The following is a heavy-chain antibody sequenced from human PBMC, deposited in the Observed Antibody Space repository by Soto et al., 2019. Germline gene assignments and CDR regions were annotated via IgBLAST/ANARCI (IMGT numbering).Heavy chain of an antibody. V-gene: IGHV1-46*01. J-gene: IGHJ4*02. CDR1: GYTFTTHY. D-gene: IGHD3-10*01. CDR2: INPSGGRT. CDR3: ARAGENYGSGTFSPPLRYYFNS. Sequence: QVQLVQSGTEVKKPGASVKVSCKASGYTFTTHYMHWVRQAPGQGLEWMGIINPSGGRTTYALKFQGRVTMTSDTATNTGYVELTSLRSGDTAIYVCARAGENYGSGTFSPPLRYYFNSWGQGTLVTVSS.